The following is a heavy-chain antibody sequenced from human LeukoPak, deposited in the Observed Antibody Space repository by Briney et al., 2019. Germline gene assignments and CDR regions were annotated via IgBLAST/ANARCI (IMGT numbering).Heavy chain of an antibody. D-gene: IGHD2-21*02. CDR2: ITRSGGST. V-gene: IGHV3-23*01. CDR1: GFTFSSYA. Sequence: GGSLRLSCVVSGFTFSSYAMSWVRQAPGKGLEWVSAITRSGGSTYYADSVKGRFTISRDNSKNTLYLQMNSLRAEDTAVYYCASHEPRYCGGDCAAEHWGQGTLVTVSS. J-gene: IGHJ1*01. CDR3: ASHEPRYCGGDCAAEH.